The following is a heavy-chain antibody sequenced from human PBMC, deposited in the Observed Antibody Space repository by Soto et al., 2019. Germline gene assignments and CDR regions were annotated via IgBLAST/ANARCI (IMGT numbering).Heavy chain of an antibody. J-gene: IGHJ6*02. Sequence: GGSLRLSCAASGFTFSSYGMHWARQAPGKGLEWVAVIPYDGSNKYYADSVKGRFTISRDNSKNTLYLQMNSLRAEDTAVYYCAKAGGEYSSGYPYGMDVWGQGTTVTVSS. D-gene: IGHD6-19*01. V-gene: IGHV3-30*18. CDR1: GFTFSSYG. CDR3: AKAGGEYSSGYPYGMDV. CDR2: IPYDGSNK.